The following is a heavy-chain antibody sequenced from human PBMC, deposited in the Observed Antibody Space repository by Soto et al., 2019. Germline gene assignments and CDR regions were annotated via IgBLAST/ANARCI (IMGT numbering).Heavy chain of an antibody. CDR2: IDPSDSQT. CDR1: GYSFAGYW. CDR3: ARQIYDSDTGPNFQYYFDS. D-gene: IGHD3-22*01. Sequence: PGESLKISCKGSGYSFAGYWITWVRQKPGQGLEWMGRIDPSDSQTYYSPSFRGHVTISATKSITTVFLQWSSLRASDTAMYYCARQIYDSDTGPNFQYYFDSWGQGTPVTDS. V-gene: IGHV5-10-1*01. J-gene: IGHJ4*02.